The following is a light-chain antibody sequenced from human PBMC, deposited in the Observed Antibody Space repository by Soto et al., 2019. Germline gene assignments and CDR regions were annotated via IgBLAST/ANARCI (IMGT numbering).Light chain of an antibody. CDR3: MQGTHWPIT. J-gene: IGKJ5*01. CDR1: QSLVHSDGIAY. V-gene: IGKV2-30*02. CDR2: KVS. Sequence: DVAMTQSPLSLPVTLGQPASISRRSNQSLVHSDGIAYFSWFQQRPGRSPRRXIYKVSNRDSGVPARFSGSGAGTDCARQISRVEAEDVRVDYCMQGTHWPITFGQGTRLEIK.